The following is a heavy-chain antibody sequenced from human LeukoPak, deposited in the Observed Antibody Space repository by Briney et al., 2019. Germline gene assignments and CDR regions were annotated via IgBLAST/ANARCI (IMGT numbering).Heavy chain of an antibody. J-gene: IGHJ5*02. CDR3: ARARNTKSQYLDES. D-gene: IGHD3-9*01. CDR1: GFTFSSYS. CDR2: ISGSADEI. Sequence: PGGSLRLSCAASGFTFSSYSMNWVRQAPGTGLEWVSSISGSADEIYYADSVRGRFTITRDNSRSTLYLQMRSLRADDTAVYYCARARNTKSQYLDESWGQGTLVSVAS. V-gene: IGHV3-21*04.